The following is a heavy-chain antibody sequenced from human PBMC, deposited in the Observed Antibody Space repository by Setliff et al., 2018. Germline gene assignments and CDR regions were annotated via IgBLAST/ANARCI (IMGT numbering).Heavy chain of an antibody. J-gene: IGHJ5*02. CDR3: ARDFSTGSSS. V-gene: IGHV3-7*03. D-gene: IGHD2-8*02. Sequence: GSLRLSCAASGFPFSSYWMSWVRQAPGKGLEWVANIKQDGGEKYYVGSVKGRFTISRDNANNLLYLHMSSLRAEDTAVYYCARDFSTGSSSWGQGTLVTVSS. CDR1: GFPFSSYW. CDR2: IKQDGGEK.